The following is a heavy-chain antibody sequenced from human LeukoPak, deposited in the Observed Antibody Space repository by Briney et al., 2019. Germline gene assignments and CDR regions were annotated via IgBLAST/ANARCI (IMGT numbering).Heavy chain of an antibody. CDR2: VIPSLGTA. CDR1: GDSFSSSA. V-gene: IGHV1-69*13. Sequence: SVNVSCKAFGDSFSSSAVSWVRQAPGQGLECLGGVIPSLGTANYSRKFRSRVTISVDDSTNTAYMQLSSLTSDDTAVYYCLNALPGGINFDFDYWGRGTLVTVSS. D-gene: IGHD3/OR15-3a*01. CDR3: LNALPGGINFDFDY. J-gene: IGHJ4*02.